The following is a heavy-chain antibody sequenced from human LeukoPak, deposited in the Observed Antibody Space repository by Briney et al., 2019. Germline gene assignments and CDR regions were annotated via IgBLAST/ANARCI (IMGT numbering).Heavy chain of an antibody. CDR1: GFTFSSYA. J-gene: IGHJ4*02. D-gene: IGHD3-22*01. CDR3: ARGYYDSSGYLEYYFDY. CDR2: ISYDGSNK. V-gene: IGHV3-30*04. Sequence: GGSLRLSCAASGFTFSSYAMSWVRQAPGKGLEWVAVISYDGSNKYYADSVKGRFTISRDNSKNTLYLQMNSLRAEDTAVYYCARGYYDSSGYLEYYFDYWGQGTLVTVSS.